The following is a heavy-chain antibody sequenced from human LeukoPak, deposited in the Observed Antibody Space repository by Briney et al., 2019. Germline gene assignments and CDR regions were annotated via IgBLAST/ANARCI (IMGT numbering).Heavy chain of an antibody. V-gene: IGHV3-73*01. J-gene: IGHJ6*03. Sequence: GGSLKLSCAASGFTFSGSAMHWVRQASGKGLEWVGRIRSKANSYATAYAASVKGRFTISRDDSKNTAYLQMNSLKTEDTAVYYCTRPETIPAAAYYYYYMDVWGKGTTVTVSS. D-gene: IGHD2-2*01. CDR3: TRPETIPAAAYYYYYMDV. CDR1: GFTFSGSA. CDR2: IRSKANSYAT.